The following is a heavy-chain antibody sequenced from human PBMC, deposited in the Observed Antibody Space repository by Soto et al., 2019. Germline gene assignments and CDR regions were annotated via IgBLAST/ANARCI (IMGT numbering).Heavy chain of an antibody. CDR1: GVTFNSYA. J-gene: IGHJ6*02. Sequence: PGGLLRLSCAASGVTFNSYAMTWARQAPGKGLEWVSAISGSGGSTYYADSVKGRFTISRDNSKNTLYLQMNSLRAEDTAVYYCAKSQGGSAMVMAYYYYYGMDVWGQGTTVTVS. D-gene: IGHD5-18*01. CDR3: AKSQGGSAMVMAYYYYYGMDV. V-gene: IGHV3-23*01. CDR2: ISGSGGST.